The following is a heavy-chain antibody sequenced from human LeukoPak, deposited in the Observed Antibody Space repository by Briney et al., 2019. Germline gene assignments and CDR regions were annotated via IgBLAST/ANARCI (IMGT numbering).Heavy chain of an antibody. J-gene: IGHJ4*02. V-gene: IGHV1-46*01. D-gene: IGHD6-6*01. Sequence: ASVTVSCKASGYTFTSYYMRWVRQAPGQGLEWMGIINPSGGSTSYAQKFQGRVTMTRDTSTSTVYMELSSLRSEDTAVYYCARASLPSSSNGASHYWGQGTLVTVSS. CDR1: GYTFTSYY. CDR2: INPSGGST. CDR3: ARASLPSSSNGASHY.